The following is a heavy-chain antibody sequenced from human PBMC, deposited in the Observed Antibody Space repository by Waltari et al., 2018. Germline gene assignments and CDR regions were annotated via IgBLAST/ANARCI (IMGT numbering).Heavy chain of an antibody. CDR3: ARHESAHYGGFDS. J-gene: IGHJ4*02. D-gene: IGHD4-17*01. Sequence: QVQLQESGPGLVKPSETLSLPCAVSGDSITRASYWGWLRQPPGTGLEWFGYVYHFGSSSYNPSLKSRVTMSVDTSKRQFSLNLSSVTAADTAVYYCARHESAHYGGFDSWGRGTLVTVSA. CDR2: VYHFGSS. CDR1: GDSITRASY. V-gene: IGHV4-38-2*01.